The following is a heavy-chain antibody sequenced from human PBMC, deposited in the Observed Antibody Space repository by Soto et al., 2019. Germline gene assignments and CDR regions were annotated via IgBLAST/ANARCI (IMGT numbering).Heavy chain of an antibody. Sequence: ASVKVSCKASGYTFTSYGISWVRQAPGQGLEWMGWISAYNGNTNYAQKLQGRVTMTTDTSTSTAYMELRSLRSDDTAGYYCARGLYWGPGTELFDYRGQGTPVTVSP. V-gene: IGHV1-18*04. D-gene: IGHD2-21*01. CDR1: GYTFTSYG. CDR3: ARGLYWGPGTELFDY. CDR2: ISAYNGNT. J-gene: IGHJ4*02.